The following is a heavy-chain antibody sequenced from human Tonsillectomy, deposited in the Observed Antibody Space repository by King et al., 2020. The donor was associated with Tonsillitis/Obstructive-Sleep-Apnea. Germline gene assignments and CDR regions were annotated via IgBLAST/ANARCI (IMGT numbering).Heavy chain of an antibody. D-gene: IGHD2-8*02. Sequence: LQLVQSGGGVVQPGRSLRLSCQGSGFTFKRFGMHWVRQAPGKGLEWVAFIWLVGSNKYLEDSVKGRFSISRDNSKDTVFLQMNNLRTEDTAVYFCARDRTGAYVLDFWGQGTLVSVST. V-gene: IGHV3-33*01. CDR3: ARDRTGAYVLDF. CDR1: GFTFKRFG. J-gene: IGHJ4*02. CDR2: IWLVGSNK.